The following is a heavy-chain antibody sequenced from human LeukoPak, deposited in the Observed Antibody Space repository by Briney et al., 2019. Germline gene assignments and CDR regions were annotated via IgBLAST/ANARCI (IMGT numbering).Heavy chain of an antibody. CDR3: AGSFGELLDY. CDR2: IWYEGSNK. CDR1: GFTFSSYG. D-gene: IGHD3-10*01. J-gene: IGHJ4*02. Sequence: GRSLRLSCAACGFTFSSYGMHWVRQAPAKGLEWVVDIWYEGSNKYYADSVKGLFTISRDNSKNTLYLQMNSLRAEDTAVYYCAGSFGELLDYWGQGTLVTVSS. V-gene: IGHV3-33*01.